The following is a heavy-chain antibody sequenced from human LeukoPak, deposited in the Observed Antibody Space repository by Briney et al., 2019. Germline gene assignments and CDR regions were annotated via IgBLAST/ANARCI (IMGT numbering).Heavy chain of an antibody. CDR3: AKERGTYSGSYYRYDY. Sequence: PGGSLRLSCAASGVTLSSYAMSWARQAPGKGLEWVSGISSSGSGGNTYYADSVKGRFTISRDSSKNTLFLHMNSLRAEDTAVYYCAKERGTYSGSYYRYDYWGQGTLVTVSS. J-gene: IGHJ4*02. D-gene: IGHD1-26*01. CDR2: ISSSGSGGNT. V-gene: IGHV3-23*01. CDR1: GVTLSSYA.